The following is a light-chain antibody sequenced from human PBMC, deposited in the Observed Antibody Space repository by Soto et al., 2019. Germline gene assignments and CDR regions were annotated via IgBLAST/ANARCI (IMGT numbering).Light chain of an antibody. CDR2: KVT. Sequence: QSALTQPASVSGSPRQSITSSCPGTGSDVGGDNYFSWYEHHPGKAPQVMIYKVTNRPSGVSNRVSGSKSGNTASLTISGLLAEDEADYYCSSYTSSSTYVLGTGTKVTVL. J-gene: IGLJ1*01. CDR3: SSYTSSSTYV. V-gene: IGLV2-14*01. CDR1: GSDVGGDNY.